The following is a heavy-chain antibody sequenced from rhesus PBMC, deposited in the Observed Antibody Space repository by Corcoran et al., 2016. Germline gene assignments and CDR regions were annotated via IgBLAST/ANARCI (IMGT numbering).Heavy chain of an antibody. V-gene: IGHV1-111*01. CDR3: ATGVYSFDY. Sequence: EVQLVQSGAEGKTPGASVKIYCKASVYTFTDYYLHWVRQAPGKGLEWMGRVDPEDGEADYAQKFQDRVTITRDTSTDTAYMELSSLRSEDTAVYYCATGVYSFDYWGQGVLVTVSS. J-gene: IGHJ4*01. CDR1: VYTFTDYY. D-gene: IGHD3-16*01. CDR2: VDPEDGEA.